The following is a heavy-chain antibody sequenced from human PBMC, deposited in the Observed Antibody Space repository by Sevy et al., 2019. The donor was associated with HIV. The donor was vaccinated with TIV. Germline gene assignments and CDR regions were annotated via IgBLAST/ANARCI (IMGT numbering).Heavy chain of an antibody. CDR3: ARGGGDFWSCYDAYYDYGMDV. V-gene: IGHV1-2*02. D-gene: IGHD3-3*01. CDR2: INPNSGGT. Sequence: ASVKVSCKASGYTFTGYYMHWVRQAPGQGLEWMGWINPNSGGTNYAQKFQGRVTMTRDTSISTAYMELSRLRSDDTAVSHCARGGGDFWSCYDAYYDYGMDVWGQGTTVAVSS. J-gene: IGHJ6*02. CDR1: GYTFTGYY.